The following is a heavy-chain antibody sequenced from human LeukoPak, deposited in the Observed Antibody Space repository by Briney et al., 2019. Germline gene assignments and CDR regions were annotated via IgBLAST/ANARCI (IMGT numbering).Heavy chain of an antibody. D-gene: IGHD3-10*01. CDR1: GYSFTTYW. CDR3: ARADRGVHDY. Sequence: GESLKISCKGSGYSFTTYWIGWVRQMPGKGLEWMGLMDPSDSDTRYSPSFQGQVTISADKSISTAYLQWSSLKASDTAMYYCARADRGVHDYWSQGTLVTVSA. CDR2: MDPSDSDT. V-gene: IGHV5-51*01. J-gene: IGHJ4*02.